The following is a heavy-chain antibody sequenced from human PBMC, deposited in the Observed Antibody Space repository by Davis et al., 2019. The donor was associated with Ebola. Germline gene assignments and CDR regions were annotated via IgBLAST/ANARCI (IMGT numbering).Heavy chain of an antibody. CDR3: ASSPGGLLDFYYFDY. J-gene: IGHJ4*02. CDR2: MFHTGST. CDR1: GGSISSGSYS. Sequence: SETLSLTCTVSGGSISSGSYSWSWIRQPPGKGLEWIGYMFHTGSTYYNPSFRSRVTFSVDTSKNQFSLKLSSVTAADTAVYYCASSPGGLLDFYYFDYWGQGTLVTVSS. D-gene: IGHD1-26*01. V-gene: IGHV4-30-2*05.